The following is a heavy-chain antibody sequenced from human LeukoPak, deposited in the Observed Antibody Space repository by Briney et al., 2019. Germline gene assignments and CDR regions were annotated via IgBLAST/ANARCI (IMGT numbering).Heavy chain of an antibody. CDR1: GYTFTSYW. Sequence: GESLKISFQASGYTFTSYWIGWVRPMPGKGLECMGIIYPDDSDTTYSPSFQGQVTISADKSFRTAYLQWSSLKASDTAIYYCARLGGDTYYFGSASYPNWYFDLWGRGTLVTVSS. D-gene: IGHD3-10*01. CDR2: IYPDDSDT. V-gene: IGHV5-51*01. CDR3: ARLGGDTYYFGSASYPNWYFDL. J-gene: IGHJ2*01.